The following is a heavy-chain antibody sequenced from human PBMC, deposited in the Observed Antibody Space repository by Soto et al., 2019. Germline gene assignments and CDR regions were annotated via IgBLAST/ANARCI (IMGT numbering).Heavy chain of an antibody. J-gene: IGHJ4*02. Sequence: QVQLQESGPGLVKPSGTLSLTCAVSGGSISSSNWWSWVRQPPGKGLEWIGEIYHSGSTNYNPSLKSRVTISVDKSKTQFSLKLSSVTAADTAVYYCARASVVPAAMRGGGIDYWGQGTLVTVSS. CDR2: IYHSGST. V-gene: IGHV4-4*02. D-gene: IGHD2-2*01. CDR1: GGSISSSNW. CDR3: ARASVVPAAMRGGGIDY.